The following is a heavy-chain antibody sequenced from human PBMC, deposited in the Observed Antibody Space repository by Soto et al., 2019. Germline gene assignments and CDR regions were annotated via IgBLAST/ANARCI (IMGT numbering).Heavy chain of an antibody. Sequence: SETLSLTCTVSGGSISSGGYYWSWIRQHPGKGLEWIGYIYYSGSTYYNPSLKSRVTISVDTSKNQFSLKLSSVTAADTAVYYCATPQGSGRYPKHDAFDIWGQGSMVTVAS. J-gene: IGHJ3*02. D-gene: IGHD1-26*01. CDR3: ATPQGSGRYPKHDAFDI. CDR1: GGSISSGGYY. CDR2: IYYSGST. V-gene: IGHV4-31*03.